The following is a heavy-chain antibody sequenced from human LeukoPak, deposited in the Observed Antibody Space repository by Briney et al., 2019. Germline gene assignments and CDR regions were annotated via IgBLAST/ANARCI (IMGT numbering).Heavy chain of an antibody. CDR1: GFSFSSFA. J-gene: IGHJ4*02. CDR2: VSGGGAYT. CDR3: AKRTTVSAGYYLDS. V-gene: IGHV3-23*01. D-gene: IGHD4-17*01. Sequence: PGGSLRLSCVGSGFSFSSFAMSWVRQAPGKGLEWVSTVSGGGAYTYYADSVKGRFTVSRDDSKSMHFLQMNSLRPEDTALYFCAKRTTVSAGYYLDSWGQGTLVTVSS.